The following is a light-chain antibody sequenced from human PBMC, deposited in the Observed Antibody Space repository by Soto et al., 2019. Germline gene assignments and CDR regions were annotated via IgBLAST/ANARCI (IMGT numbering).Light chain of an antibody. CDR1: HSISSW. Sequence: DIQMTQSPSTLSASVGDRVTITCRASHSISSWLAWYQQKPGKAPKLLIYKASSLESGVPSRFSGSGSGTEFTLTISSLQHDDLATYYCQQYNSPVTFGQGTKVEIK. CDR2: KAS. V-gene: IGKV1-5*03. CDR3: QQYNSPVT. J-gene: IGKJ1*01.